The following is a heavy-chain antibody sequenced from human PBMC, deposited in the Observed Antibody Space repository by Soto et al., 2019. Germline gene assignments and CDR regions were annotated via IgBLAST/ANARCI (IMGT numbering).Heavy chain of an antibody. V-gene: IGHV3-23*01. Sequence: PGWSLRLSCAASGFTFNTFAMTWVRQAPGRGLEWVSRINKSGGSRYYADSVKGRFTVSRDNSNNTLYLQMNSLRAEDTAIYFCAKGAEMPTIPFDYWVQGA. J-gene: IGHJ4*02. CDR3: AKGAEMPTIPFDY. D-gene: IGHD5-12*01. CDR1: GFTFNTFA. CDR2: INKSGGSR.